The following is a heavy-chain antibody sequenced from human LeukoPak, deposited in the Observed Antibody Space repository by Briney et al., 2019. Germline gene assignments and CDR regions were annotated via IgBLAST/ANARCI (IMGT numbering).Heavy chain of an antibody. J-gene: IGHJ4*02. V-gene: IGHV4-4*02. D-gene: IGHD2-2*01. CDR2: IYHSGST. CDR1: GGSISSSNW. CDR3: ARHYCSSTSCLYYFDY. Sequence: SGTLSLTCAVSGGSISSSNWWSWVRQPPGKGLEWIGEIYHSGSTNYNPSLKSRVTISVDKSKNQFSLKLSSVTAADTAVYYCARHYCSSTSCLYYFDYWGQGTLVTVSS.